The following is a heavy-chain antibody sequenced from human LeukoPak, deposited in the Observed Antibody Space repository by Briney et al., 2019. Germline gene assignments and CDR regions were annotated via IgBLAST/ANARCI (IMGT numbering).Heavy chain of an antibody. CDR1: GFTFSSYS. V-gene: IGHV3-21*01. Sequence: GGSLRLSCAASGFTFSSYSMNWVRQAPGKGLEWVSSISSGSSYIYYADSVKGRFTISRDNAKNSLYLQMNSLRAEDTAVYYCAREGQQLVLLFWFDPWGQGTLVTVSS. J-gene: IGHJ5*02. CDR2: ISSGSSYI. CDR3: AREGQQLVLLFWFDP. D-gene: IGHD6-13*01.